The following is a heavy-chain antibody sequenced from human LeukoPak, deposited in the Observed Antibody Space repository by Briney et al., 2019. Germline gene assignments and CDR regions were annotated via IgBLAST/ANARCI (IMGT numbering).Heavy chain of an antibody. D-gene: IGHD2-15*01. CDR2: IAHDGSVK. Sequence: GGSLRLSCAASTVIFRKYWMGWARQAPGKGLEWVANIAHDGSVKWYVDSVKGRFIISRDNARDSLYLQMNGLRPEDTAVYYCAKGGSASHNWFDPWGQGTLVTVSS. CDR3: AKGGSASHNWFDP. J-gene: IGHJ5*02. CDR1: TVIFRKYW. V-gene: IGHV3-7*01.